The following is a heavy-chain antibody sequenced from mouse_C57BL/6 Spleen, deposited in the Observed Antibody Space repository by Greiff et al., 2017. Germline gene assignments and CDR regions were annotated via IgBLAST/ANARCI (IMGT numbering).Heavy chain of an antibody. V-gene: IGHV5-16*01. CDR2: INYDGSST. J-gene: IGHJ1*03. CDR1: GFTFSDYS. CDR3: SRGSDYDWYFDV. D-gene: IGHD2-4*01. Sequence: EVQLVESEGGLVQPGSSMKLSCTASGFTFSDYSMAWVRQVPEKGLEWVANINYDGSSTYYLDSLKSRFIISIDNAKNILYLQMSSLKSEDTATYYCSRGSDYDWYFDVWGTGTTVTVSS.